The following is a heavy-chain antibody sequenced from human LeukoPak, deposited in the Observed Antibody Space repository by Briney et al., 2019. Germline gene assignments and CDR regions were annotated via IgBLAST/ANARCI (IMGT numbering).Heavy chain of an antibody. D-gene: IGHD6-19*01. CDR3: ARDSGYSSGWYHFDS. CDR1: GFTFSDYY. CDR2: ISSSSSYI. Sequence: GGSLRLSCAASGFTFSDYYMSWIRQAPGKGLEWVSSISSSSSYIYYADSVRGRFTISRDNAKNSLYLQMNSLRAEDTAVYYCARDSGYSSGWYHFDSWGQGTLVTVSS. V-gene: IGHV3-11*06. J-gene: IGHJ4*02.